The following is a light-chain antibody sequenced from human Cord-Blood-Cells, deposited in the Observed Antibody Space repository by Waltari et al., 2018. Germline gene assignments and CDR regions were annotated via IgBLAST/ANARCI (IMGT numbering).Light chain of an antibody. CDR3: QQRNSWPLT. V-gene: IGKV1-39*01. J-gene: IGKJ4*01. Sequence: DIQMTQPPSSLSASVGDRVTITSRASQSISSYLNWYQQKPGKAPTLLIYAASSMQSGIPSRFSGSGSGTDFTLTISSLEPEDFAAYYCQQRNSWPLTFGRGTKVEIK. CDR1: QSISSY. CDR2: AAS.